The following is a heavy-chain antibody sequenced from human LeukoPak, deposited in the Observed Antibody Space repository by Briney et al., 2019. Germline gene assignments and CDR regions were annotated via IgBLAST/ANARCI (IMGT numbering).Heavy chain of an antibody. CDR2: IYYSGST. CDR3: ARAPGIAAATYYYGMDV. V-gene: IGHV4-31*03. J-gene: IGHJ6*02. D-gene: IGHD6-13*01. Sequence: SETLSLTCTVSGGSISSGGYYWGWSRQHPGKGLEWIGYIYYSGSTYYNPSLKSRVTISVDTSKNQFSLKLSSVTAADTAVYYCARAPGIAAATYYYGMDVWGQVTTVTVSS. CDR1: GGSISSGGYY.